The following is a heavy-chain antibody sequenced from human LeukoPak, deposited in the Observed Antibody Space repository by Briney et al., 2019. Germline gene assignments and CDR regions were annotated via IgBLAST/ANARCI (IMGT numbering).Heavy chain of an antibody. D-gene: IGHD3-22*01. CDR1: GFTFSSYG. V-gene: IGHV3-33*06. Sequence: PGRSLRLSCAASGFTFSSYGMHWVRQAPGKGLEWVAVIWYDGSNKYYADSVKGRFTISRDHSKNTLYLQMNSLRAEDTAVYYCAKELGVVVIPVLGYWGQGTLVTVSS. CDR3: AKELGVVVIPVLGY. CDR2: IWYDGSNK. J-gene: IGHJ4*02.